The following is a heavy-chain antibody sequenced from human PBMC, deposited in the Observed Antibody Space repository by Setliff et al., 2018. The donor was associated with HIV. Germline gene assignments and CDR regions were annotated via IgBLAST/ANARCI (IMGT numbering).Heavy chain of an antibody. J-gene: IGHJ6*02. V-gene: IGHV1-18*01. D-gene: IGHD6-19*01. CDR3: ARLGSGWSDSYYYAMDV. CDR1: GYSFTTYG. Sequence: GASVKVSCKTSGYSFTTYGISWVRQAPGHGLEWMGWISPYNGHTKSAQTFQGRVTMTIDTSTNSAYMELRSLRSEDTAVYFCARLGSGWSDSYYYAMDVWGQGTTVTVSS. CDR2: ISPYNGHT.